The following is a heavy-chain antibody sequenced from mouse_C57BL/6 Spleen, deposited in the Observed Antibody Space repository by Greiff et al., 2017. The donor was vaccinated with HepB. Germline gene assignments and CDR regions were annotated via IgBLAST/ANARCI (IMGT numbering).Heavy chain of an antibody. D-gene: IGHD1-1*01. CDR2: ISGGGGNT. J-gene: IGHJ1*03. CDR1: GFTFSSYT. Sequence: EVQRVESGGGLVKPGGSLKLSCAASGFTFSSYTMSWVRQTPEKRLEWVATISGGGGNTYYPDSVKGRFTISRDNAKNTLYLQMSSLRSEDTALYYCARQGDYYGSRPWYFDVWGTGTTVTVSS. CDR3: ARQGDYYGSRPWYFDV. V-gene: IGHV5-9*01.